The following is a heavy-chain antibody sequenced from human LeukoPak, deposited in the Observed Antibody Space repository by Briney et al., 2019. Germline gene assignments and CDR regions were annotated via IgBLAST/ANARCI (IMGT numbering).Heavy chain of an antibody. J-gene: IGHJ3*02. CDR2: MNPNSGNT. D-gene: IGHD3-3*01. CDR3: ARVGPFWSGYSDDAFDI. CDR1: GYTFTSYD. Sequence: ASVKVSCKASGYTFTSYDINWVRQATGQGLEWMGWMNPNSGNTGYAQKFQGRVTITRNTSISTAYMELSSMRSEDTAVYYCARVGPFWSGYSDDAFDIWGQGTMVTVSS. V-gene: IGHV1-8*03.